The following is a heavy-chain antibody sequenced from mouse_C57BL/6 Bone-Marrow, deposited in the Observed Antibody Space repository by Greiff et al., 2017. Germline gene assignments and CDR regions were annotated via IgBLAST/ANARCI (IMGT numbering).Heavy chain of an antibody. CDR3: APLYYCGSSYSDV. CDR1: GYAFSSSW. CDR2: IYPGDGDT. V-gene: IGHV1-82*01. D-gene: IGHD1-1*01. Sequence: QVQLQQSGPELVKPGASVKISCKASGYAFSSSWMNWVKQRPGKGLEWIGRIYPGDGDTNYNGKFKGKATLTADKSSSTAYMQLSSLTSEDSAVYFCAPLYYCGSSYSDVWGTGTTVTVSS. J-gene: IGHJ1*03.